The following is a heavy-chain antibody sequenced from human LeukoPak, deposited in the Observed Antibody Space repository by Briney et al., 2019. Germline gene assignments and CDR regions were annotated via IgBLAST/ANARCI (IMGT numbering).Heavy chain of an antibody. D-gene: IGHD3-9*01. CDR3: ARAGPDVLRYFDWPIDY. J-gene: IGHJ4*02. CDR2: IIPIFGTA. V-gene: IGHV1-69*01. Sequence: SVKVTCKASGGTFSSYAISWVRQAPGQGLEWMGGIIPIFGTANYAQKFQGRVTITADESTSTAYMELSRLRSDDTAVYYCARAGPDVLRYFDWPIDYWGQGTLVTVSS. CDR1: GGTFSSYA.